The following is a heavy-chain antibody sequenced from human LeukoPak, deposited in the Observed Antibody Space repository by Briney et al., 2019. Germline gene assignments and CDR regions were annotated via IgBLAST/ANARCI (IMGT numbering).Heavy chain of an antibody. Sequence: SEALSLTCTVSGGSISSYYWSWIRQPPGKGLEWIGYIYYSGSTNYNPSLKSRVTISVDTSKNQFSLKLSSVTAADTAVYYCARGLESNYYYYGMDVWGQGTTVTVSS. CDR2: IYYSGST. CDR3: ARGLESNYYYYGMDV. J-gene: IGHJ6*02. CDR1: GGSISSYY. V-gene: IGHV4-59*12.